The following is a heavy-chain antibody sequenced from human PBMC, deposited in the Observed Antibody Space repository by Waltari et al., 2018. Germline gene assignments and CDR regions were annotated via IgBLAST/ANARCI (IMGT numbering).Heavy chain of an antibody. J-gene: IGHJ4*02. CDR1: GGSISSYY. D-gene: IGHD3-22*01. CDR3: ARQSYYYDSSGYPYYFDY. Sequence: QVQLQESGPGLVKPSETLSLTCTVSGGSISSYYWSWIRQPPGKGLEWIGYIYYSGSTNYTPSLKSRVTISVDTSKNQFSLKLSSVTAADTAVYYCARQSYYYDSSGYPYYFDYWGQGTLVTVSS. CDR2: IYYSGST. V-gene: IGHV4-59*01.